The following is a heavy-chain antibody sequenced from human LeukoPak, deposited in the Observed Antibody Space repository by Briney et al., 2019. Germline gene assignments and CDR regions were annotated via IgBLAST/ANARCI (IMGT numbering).Heavy chain of an antibody. CDR3: TTGTTVRYYYYYYMDV. CDR1: GFTFSNAW. D-gene: IGHD4-17*01. V-gene: IGHV3-15*01. CDR2: IKSKTDGGTT. Sequence: GGSLRLSCAASGFTFSNAWMSWVRQAPGKGLEWVGRIKSKTDGGTTDYAAPVKGRFTISRDDSKNTLYLQMNSPKTEDTAVYYCTTGTTVRYYYYYYMDVWGKGTTVTVSS. J-gene: IGHJ6*03.